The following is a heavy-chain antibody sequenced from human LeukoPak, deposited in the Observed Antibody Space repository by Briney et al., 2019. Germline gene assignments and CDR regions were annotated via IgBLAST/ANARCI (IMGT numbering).Heavy chain of an antibody. CDR1: GFTVSSNY. J-gene: IGHJ3*02. D-gene: IGHD3-10*01. Sequence: GGSLRLSCAASGFTVSSNYMSWVRQAPGKGVEWVSVIYSGGSTYYADSVKGRFTISRDNSKNTLYLQMNSLRAEDTAVYYCARFITMVRGVIRFDAFDIWGQGTMVTVSS. CDR2: IYSGGST. V-gene: IGHV3-66*01. CDR3: ARFITMVRGVIRFDAFDI.